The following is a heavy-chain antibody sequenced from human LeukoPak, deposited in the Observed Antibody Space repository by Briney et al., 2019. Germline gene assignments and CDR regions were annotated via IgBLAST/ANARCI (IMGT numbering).Heavy chain of an antibody. CDR2: INHSGST. D-gene: IGHD4-11*01. CDR1: GGSFSGYY. CDR3: ARGPLSNSNPYYYYYMDV. V-gene: IGHV4-34*01. Sequence: PSETLSLTCAVYGGSFSGYYWSWIRQPPGKGLEWIGEINHSGSTNYNPSLKSRVTISVDTSKNQFSLKLSSVTAADTAVYYCARGPLSNSNPYYYYYMDVWGKGTTVTVSS. J-gene: IGHJ6*03.